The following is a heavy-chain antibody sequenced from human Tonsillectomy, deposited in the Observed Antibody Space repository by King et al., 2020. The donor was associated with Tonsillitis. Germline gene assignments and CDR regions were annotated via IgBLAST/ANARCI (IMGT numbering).Heavy chain of an antibody. D-gene: IGHD3-10*01. V-gene: IGHV3-48*02. Sequence: VQLVESGGGLVQPGGSLRLSCTASGFTFSSYSMNWVRQSPGKGLEWVSYISSSSSTIYYADSVKGRFTISRDNAKNSLYLQMNSLRDEDTAVYYCARDNSLLWFRELFYFDYWGQGTLVTVSS. CDR3: ARDNSLLWFRELFYFDY. J-gene: IGHJ4*02. CDR2: ISSSSSTI. CDR1: GFTFSSYS.